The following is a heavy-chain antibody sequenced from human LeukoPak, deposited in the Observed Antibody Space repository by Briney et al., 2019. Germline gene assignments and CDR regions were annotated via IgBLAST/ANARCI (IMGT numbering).Heavy chain of an antibody. Sequence: SVKVSCKASGGTFSSYAISWVRQAPGQGLEWMGGIIPIFGTANYAQKFQGRVTITVDESTSTAYMELSSLRSEDTAVYYCARADYSNYPFFDYWGQGTLVTVSS. CDR1: GGTFSSYA. J-gene: IGHJ4*02. D-gene: IGHD4-11*01. V-gene: IGHV1-69*13. CDR3: ARADYSNYPFFDY. CDR2: IIPIFGTA.